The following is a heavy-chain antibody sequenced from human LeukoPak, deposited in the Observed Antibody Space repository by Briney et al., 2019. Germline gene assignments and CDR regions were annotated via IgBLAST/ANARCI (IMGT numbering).Heavy chain of an antibody. CDR1: GYTFTSYD. J-gene: IGHJ3*02. CDR2: MNPNSGNT. D-gene: IGHD3-22*01. Sequence: ASVKVSCKASGYTFTSYDINWVRQATGQGLEWMGWMNPNSGNTGYAQKFQGRVTMTRNTSISTAYMELSSLGSEDTAVYYCARGRAYYDSSGYYYDAFDIWGQGTMVTVSS. CDR3: ARGRAYYDSSGYYYDAFDI. V-gene: IGHV1-8*01.